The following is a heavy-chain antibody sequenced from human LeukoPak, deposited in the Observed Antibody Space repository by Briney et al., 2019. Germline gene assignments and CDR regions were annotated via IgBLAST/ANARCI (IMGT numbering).Heavy chain of an antibody. CDR1: GGSINNYY. CDR3: ARGLLGATRAFDM. Sequence: SETLSLTCTVSGGSINNYYWSWIRQPPGKGLEWIGYIHYAGSTNYNASLKSRVTISVDTSKNQFSLRLTSVTAADTAIYYCARGLLGATRAFDMWGQGTMVIVSS. D-gene: IGHD1-26*01. V-gene: IGHV4-59*01. J-gene: IGHJ3*02. CDR2: IHYAGST.